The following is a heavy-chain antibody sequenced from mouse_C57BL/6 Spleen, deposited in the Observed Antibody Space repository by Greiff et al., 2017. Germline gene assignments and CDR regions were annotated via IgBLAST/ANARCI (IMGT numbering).Heavy chain of an antibody. V-gene: IGHV5-6*01. CDR1: GFTFSSYG. CDR3: ARRDDYGNSYYFDY. Sequence: EVQVVESGGDLVKPGGSLKLSCAASGFTFSSYGMSWVRQTPDKRLEWVATISSGGSYTYYPDSVKGRFTISRDNAKNTLYLQMSSLKSEDTAMYCCARRDDYGNSYYFDYWGQGTTLTVSS. D-gene: IGHD2-1*01. CDR2: ISSGGSYT. J-gene: IGHJ2*01.